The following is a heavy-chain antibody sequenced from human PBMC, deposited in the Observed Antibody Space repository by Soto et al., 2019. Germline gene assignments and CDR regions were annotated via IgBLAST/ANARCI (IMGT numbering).Heavy chain of an antibody. CDR1: GGTFSSYA. Sequence: SVKVSCKASGGTFSSYAISWVRQAPGQGLEWMGGIIPIFGTANYAQKFQGRVTITADESTSTAYMELSSLRSEDTAVYYCARVLRGDVLRFLEWLPNGMDVWGQGTTVTVSS. D-gene: IGHD3-3*01. CDR3: ARVLRGDVLRFLEWLPNGMDV. CDR2: IIPIFGTA. V-gene: IGHV1-69*13. J-gene: IGHJ6*02.